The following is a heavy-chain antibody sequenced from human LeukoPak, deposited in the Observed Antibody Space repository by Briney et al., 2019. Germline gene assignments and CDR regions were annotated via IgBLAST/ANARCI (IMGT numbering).Heavy chain of an antibody. J-gene: IGHJ6*02. CDR1: GFTFSSYG. CDR2: IWYDGSNK. D-gene: IGHD3-3*01. Sequence: GGSLRLSCAASGFTFSSYGMHWVRQAPGKGLEWVAVIWYDGSNKYYADSVKGRFTISRDNSKNTLYLQMNSLKTEDTAVYYCTTPYYDFWSGYIPYGMDVWGQGTTVTVSS. CDR3: TTPYYDFWSGYIPYGMDV. V-gene: IGHV3-33*01.